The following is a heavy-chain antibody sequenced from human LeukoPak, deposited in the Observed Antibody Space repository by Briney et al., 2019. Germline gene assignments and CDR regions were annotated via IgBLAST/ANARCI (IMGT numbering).Heavy chain of an antibody. Sequence: SVKVSCKASGGTFSSYAISWVRRAPGQGLEWMGGIIPIFGTANYAQKFQGRVTITADESTSTAYMGLSSLRSEDTAVYYCARTSADYDILTGYFDYWGQGTLSPSPQ. CDR1: GGTFSSYA. V-gene: IGHV1-69*13. D-gene: IGHD3-9*01. J-gene: IGHJ4*02. CDR2: IIPIFGTA. CDR3: ARTSADYDILTGYFDY.